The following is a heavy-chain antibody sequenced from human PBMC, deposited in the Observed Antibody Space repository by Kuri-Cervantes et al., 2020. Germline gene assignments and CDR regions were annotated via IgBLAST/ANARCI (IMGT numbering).Heavy chain of an antibody. J-gene: IGHJ4*02. CDR2: ISYDGSNK. Sequence: GESLKISWAASAFTFSNYGMHWVRQAPGKGLEWVAVISYDGSNKYYADSVKGRFTISRDNSKNTLYLQMNSLRAEDTAVYYCARVRLVRVVWGNFDYWGQGTLVTVSS. CDR1: AFTFSNYG. D-gene: IGHD6-19*01. CDR3: ARVRLVRVVWGNFDY. V-gene: IGHV3-30*19.